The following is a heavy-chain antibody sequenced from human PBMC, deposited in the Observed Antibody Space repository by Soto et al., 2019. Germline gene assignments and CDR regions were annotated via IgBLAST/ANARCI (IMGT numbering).Heavy chain of an antibody. CDR2: IYYSGST. V-gene: IGHV4-30-4*01. Sequence: SETLSLTCTVSGGSIRSGDYYWSWIRQPPGKGLESIGYIYYSGSTYYNPSLKSRVTISVETSKNQFSLKLSSVTAADTAVYYCARVTSGSYLIGYYGMDVWGQGTTVTVSS. CDR1: GGSIRSGDYY. D-gene: IGHD1-26*01. J-gene: IGHJ6*02. CDR3: ARVTSGSYLIGYYGMDV.